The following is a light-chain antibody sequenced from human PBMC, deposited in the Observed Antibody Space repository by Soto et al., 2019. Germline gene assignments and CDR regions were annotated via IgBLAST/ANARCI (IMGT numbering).Light chain of an antibody. CDR2: RNT. CDR1: SSNIGADYD. CDR3: QSYDSRLSGSV. Sequence: QSVLTQPPSVSGAPGQTVTISCTGSSSNIGADYDVHWYQQLPGTAPKLLIYRNTNRPSGVPDRFSGSKSGTSASLAITGLQAEDEADYYCQSYDSRLSGSVFGGGTKLTVL. V-gene: IGLV1-40*01. J-gene: IGLJ2*01.